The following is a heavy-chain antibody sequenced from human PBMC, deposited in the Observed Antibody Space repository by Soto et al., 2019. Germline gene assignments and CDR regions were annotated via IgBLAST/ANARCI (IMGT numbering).Heavy chain of an antibody. Sequence: GGSLRLSCAASGFSLSPYWMHWVRQVPGRGLEWVARLSSDGFGAAYADSVRGRFFISRDIARNTLSLQMNSLRADDTAVYYCARDLGGPDYWGRGTSVTVSS. D-gene: IGHD3-16*01. V-gene: IGHV3-74*03. CDR2: LSSDGFGA. J-gene: IGHJ4*02. CDR1: GFSLSPYW. CDR3: ARDLGGPDY.